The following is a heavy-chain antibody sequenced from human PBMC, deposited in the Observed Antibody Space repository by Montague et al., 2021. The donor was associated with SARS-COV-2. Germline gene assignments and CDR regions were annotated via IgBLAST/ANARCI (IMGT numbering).Heavy chain of an antibody. V-gene: IGHV4-39*01. CDR2: IFQSGGI. Sequence: SETLSLTCTVSGGSIGGTNYYWDWIRQSPGKGLEWIGNIFQSGGISYTPSLKSRVTISVDTSSNQLSRRLSTVTAADTAVYFCARHPPHSPSGNYLMPGGLAIGGRGTRVTVPP. D-gene: IGHD3-10*01. CDR1: GGSIGGTNYY. J-gene: IGHJ3*02. CDR3: ARHPPHSPSGNYLMPGGLAI.